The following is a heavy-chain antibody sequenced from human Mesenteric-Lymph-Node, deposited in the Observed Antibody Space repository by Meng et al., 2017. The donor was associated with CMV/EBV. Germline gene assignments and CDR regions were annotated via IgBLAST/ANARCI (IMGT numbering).Heavy chain of an antibody. Sequence: GGSLRLSCAASGFTFNKYGMHWVRQAPGKGLEWVAFIRFDGSEKYYGDSVKGRFTISRENAKNSFYLQMNSLTAADTAVYYCARSPYYSGSRYFDFWGQGTLVTVSS. D-gene: IGHD3-10*01. J-gene: IGHJ4*02. CDR2: IRFDGSEK. CDR1: GFTFNKYG. CDR3: ARSPYYSGSRYFDF. V-gene: IGHV3-30*02.